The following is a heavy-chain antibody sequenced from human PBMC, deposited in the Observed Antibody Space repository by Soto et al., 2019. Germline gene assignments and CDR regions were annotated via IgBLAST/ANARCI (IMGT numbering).Heavy chain of an antibody. Sequence: GGSLRLSCEASGFTFTDYHMSWIRQAPGKGLEWVALISETGSHTAYAESVKGRFTISRDNARPSVFLQMNSLRSDDTAVYFCARSLRATSPLTFWGQGTPVTVS. D-gene: IGHD7-27*01. V-gene: IGHV3-11*06. J-gene: IGHJ4*02. CDR2: ISETGSHT. CDR3: ARSLRATSPLTF. CDR1: GFTFTDYH.